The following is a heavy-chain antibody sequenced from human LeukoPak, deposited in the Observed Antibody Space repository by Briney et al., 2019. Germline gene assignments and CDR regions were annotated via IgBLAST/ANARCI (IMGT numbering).Heavy chain of an antibody. V-gene: IGHV4-34*01. CDR3: ARVNDYYDSSGYGGWFDP. Sequence: SETLSLTCAVYGGSFSGYYWSWIRQPPGKGLEWIGEINHSGSTYYNPSLKSRVTISVDTSKNQFSLKLSSVTAADTAVYYCARVNDYYDSSGYGGWFDPWGQGTLVTVSS. CDR2: INHSGST. CDR1: GGSFSGYY. D-gene: IGHD3-22*01. J-gene: IGHJ5*02.